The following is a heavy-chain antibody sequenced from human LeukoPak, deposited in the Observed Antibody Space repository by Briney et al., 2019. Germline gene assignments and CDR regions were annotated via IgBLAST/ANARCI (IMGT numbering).Heavy chain of an antibody. Sequence: GASVKVSCKASGYTFTSYGISWVRQAPGQGLEWMGWISAYNGNTNYAQKLQGRVTMTTDTSTSTAYMELRSLRSEDTAVYYCARGHYDFWSGYYRRLTNPNWFDPWGQGTLVTVSS. CDR1: GYTFTSYG. CDR3: ARGHYDFWSGYYRRLTNPNWFDP. J-gene: IGHJ5*02. V-gene: IGHV1-18*01. D-gene: IGHD3-3*01. CDR2: ISAYNGNT.